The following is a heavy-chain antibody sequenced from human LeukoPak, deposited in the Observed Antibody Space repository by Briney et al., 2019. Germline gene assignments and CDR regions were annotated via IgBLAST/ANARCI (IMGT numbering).Heavy chain of an antibody. J-gene: IGHJ4*02. V-gene: IGHV5-51*01. Sequence: GESLKISCKGSGYSFTSYWIGWVRQMPGKGLEWMGIIYPGDSDTRYSPSSQGQVTISADKSITTAYLQWSSLKASDTAMYYCARHRDSSWFLFDYWGQGTLVTVSS. CDR2: IYPGDSDT. CDR3: ARHRDSSWFLFDY. D-gene: IGHD6-13*01. CDR1: GYSFTSYW.